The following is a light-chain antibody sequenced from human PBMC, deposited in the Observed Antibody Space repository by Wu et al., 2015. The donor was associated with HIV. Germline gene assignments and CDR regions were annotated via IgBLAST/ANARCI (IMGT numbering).Light chain of an antibody. CDR1: QGISNF. Sequence: DIQMTQSPSSLSASVGDRVSITCRASQGISNFLAWYQQRPGKAPQLLIYAASTLQSGVPSRFSGSSSGTDFTLTISSLQPEDVATYYCQKYDSVPYSFGQGTRLEIK. J-gene: IGKJ2*03. CDR2: AAS. V-gene: IGKV1-27*01. CDR3: QKYDSVPYS.